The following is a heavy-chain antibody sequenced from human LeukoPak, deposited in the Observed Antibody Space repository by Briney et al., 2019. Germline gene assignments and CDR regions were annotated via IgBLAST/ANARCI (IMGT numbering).Heavy chain of an antibody. CDR1: GFTFNTYN. CDR2: ISSSSSYI. Sequence: GGSLRLSCAGSGFTFNTYNMNWVRQAPGKGLEWVSSISSSSSYIYYADSVKGRFTISRDNAKNSLFLQMNSLRAEDTAVYYCAELGITMIGGVWGKGTTVTISS. D-gene: IGHD3-10*02. CDR3: AELGITMIGGV. J-gene: IGHJ6*04. V-gene: IGHV3-21*01.